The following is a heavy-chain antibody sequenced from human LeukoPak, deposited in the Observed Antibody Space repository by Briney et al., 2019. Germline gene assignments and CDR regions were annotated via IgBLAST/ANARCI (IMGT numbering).Heavy chain of an antibody. CDR3: ASSYSNYEDWSDP. CDR2: ISYDGSNK. V-gene: IGHV3-30-3*01. CDR1: GFTFSSYA. Sequence: PGRSLRLSCAASGFTFSSYAMHWVRQAPGKGLEWVAVISYDGSNKYYADSVKGRFTISRDNSKNTLYLQMNSLRAEDTAVYYCASSYSNYEDWSDPWGQGTLVTVSS. J-gene: IGHJ5*02. D-gene: IGHD4-11*01.